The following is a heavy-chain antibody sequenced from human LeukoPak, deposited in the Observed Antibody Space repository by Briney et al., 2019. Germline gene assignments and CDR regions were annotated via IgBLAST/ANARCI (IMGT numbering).Heavy chain of an antibody. CDR1: GFTFSNYE. D-gene: IGHD3-10*01. CDR3: AGGGSFVEY. Sequence: GVSLRLSCAASGFTFSNYEMHWDRRAPGKGLEWVSYISSGGSTVYYADSAKGRFTVSRDNAKNSLYLQMSSLRAEDTAVYYCAGGGSFVEYWGQGTLVSVSS. V-gene: IGHV3-48*03. J-gene: IGHJ4*02. CDR2: ISSGGSTV.